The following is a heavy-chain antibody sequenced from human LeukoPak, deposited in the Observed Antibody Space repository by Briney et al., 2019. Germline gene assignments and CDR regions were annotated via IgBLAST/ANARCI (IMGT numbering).Heavy chain of an antibody. J-gene: IGHJ4*02. CDR3: ARDGLSIAAAAYPHPFDY. Sequence: SETLSLTCTVSGGSISSSSYYWGWIRQPPGKGLEWIGSIYYSGSTYYNPSLKSRVTISVDTSKNQFSLKLSSVTAADTAVYYCARDGLSIAAAAYPHPFDYWGQGTLVTVSS. V-gene: IGHV4-39*07. CDR2: IYYSGST. D-gene: IGHD6-13*01. CDR1: GGSISSSSYY.